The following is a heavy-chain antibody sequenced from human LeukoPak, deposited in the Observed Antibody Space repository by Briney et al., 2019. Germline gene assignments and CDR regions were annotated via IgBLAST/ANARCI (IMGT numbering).Heavy chain of an antibody. CDR2: IWYDGSNK. Sequence: PGRSLRLSCGASGFTFSSYGMHWVRQAPGKGLEWVAVIWYDGSNKYYADSVKGRFTISRDNSKNTLYLQMNSLRAEDTAVYYCARNRGYSGRDYFDYWGQGTLVTVSS. CDR1: GFTFSSYG. V-gene: IGHV3-33*01. D-gene: IGHD5-12*01. CDR3: ARNRGYSGRDYFDY. J-gene: IGHJ4*02.